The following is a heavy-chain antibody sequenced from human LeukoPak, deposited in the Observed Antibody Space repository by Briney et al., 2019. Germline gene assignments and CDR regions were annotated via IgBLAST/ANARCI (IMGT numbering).Heavy chain of an antibody. CDR1: GFTFSNFA. V-gene: IGHV3-30*04. CDR3: AREDMTTVTTRWAFDI. Sequence: PGGSLRLSCAASGFTFSNFAMHWVRQAPGKGLEWVAVISYDGSIKHYADSVKGRLTISRDNSKNTLYLQMNSLRAEDTAVYYCAREDMTTVTTRWAFDIWGQGSMVTVSS. CDR2: ISYDGSIK. J-gene: IGHJ3*02. D-gene: IGHD4-17*01.